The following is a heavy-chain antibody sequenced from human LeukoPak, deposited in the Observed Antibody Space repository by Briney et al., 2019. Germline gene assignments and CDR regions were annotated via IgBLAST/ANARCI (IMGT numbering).Heavy chain of an antibody. CDR3: AGSSGWYDSLDY. V-gene: IGHV4-39*01. Sequence: SETLSLTCAVSGGSISSSNYYWGWIRQPPGKGLEWIGSIYYSGSTYYNPSLKSRVTISVDTSKNQFSLKLSSVTAADTAVYYCAGSSGWYDSLDYWGQGTLVTVSS. D-gene: IGHD6-13*01. CDR2: IYYSGST. CDR1: GGSISSSNYY. J-gene: IGHJ4*02.